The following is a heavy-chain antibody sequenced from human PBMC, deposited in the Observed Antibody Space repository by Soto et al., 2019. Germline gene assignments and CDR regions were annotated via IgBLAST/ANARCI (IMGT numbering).Heavy chain of an antibody. J-gene: IGHJ4*02. Sequence: GGSLRLSCAASGFTFSSYGMHWVRQAPGKGLEWVAVIWYDGSNKYYADSVKGRFTISRDNSKNTLYLQMNSLRAEDTAVYYCARATIGIAVAGTIDYWGQGTLVTVSS. D-gene: IGHD6-19*01. CDR3: ARATIGIAVAGTIDY. CDR2: IWYDGSNK. V-gene: IGHV3-33*01. CDR1: GFTFSSYG.